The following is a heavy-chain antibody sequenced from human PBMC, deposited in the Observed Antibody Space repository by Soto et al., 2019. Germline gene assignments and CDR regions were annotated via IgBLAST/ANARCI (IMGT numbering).Heavy chain of an antibody. CDR3: ARDRAGRSGSVFDY. CDR1: GFTFSSYS. V-gene: IGHV3-21*01. CDR2: ISSSSSYI. J-gene: IGHJ4*02. D-gene: IGHD1-26*01. Sequence: GGSLRLSCAASGFTFSSYSMNWVRQAPGKGLEWVSSISSSSSYIYYADSVKGRFTISRDNAKNSLYLQMNSLRAEDTAVYYCARDRAGRSGSVFDYWGQGTLVTVSS.